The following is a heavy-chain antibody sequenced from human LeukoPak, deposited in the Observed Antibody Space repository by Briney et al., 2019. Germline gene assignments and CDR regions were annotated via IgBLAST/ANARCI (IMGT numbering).Heavy chain of an antibody. J-gene: IGHJ5*02. CDR3: ARLIGWSRFDP. CDR2: IWYDGSKQ. Sequence: GGSLRLSCAASGFTFSSYGMHWVRQAPGRGLEWVALIWYDGSKQYYADSVKGRFTISRDNSKNTLHLQMNSLRAEDTAVFYCARLIGWSRFDPWGQGALVTVSS. D-gene: IGHD6-19*01. CDR1: GFTFSSYG. V-gene: IGHV3-33*01.